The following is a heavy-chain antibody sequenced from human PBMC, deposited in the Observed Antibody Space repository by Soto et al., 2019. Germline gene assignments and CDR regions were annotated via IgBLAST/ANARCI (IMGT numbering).Heavy chain of an antibody. Sequence: QVQLVQSGAEVKKPGASVKVSCKASGYTVTRHYMHWVRQAPGQGLEWMGIIDPSGGSTTYAQKFQDRVTMARDMSTRRVYMELSSLRSDDTAIYYCTRGSTVVTLDDFDSWGQGTLVTVSS. J-gene: IGHJ4*02. V-gene: IGHV1-46*03. CDR1: GYTVTRHY. CDR2: IDPSGGST. D-gene: IGHD2-21*02. CDR3: TRGSTVVTLDDFDS.